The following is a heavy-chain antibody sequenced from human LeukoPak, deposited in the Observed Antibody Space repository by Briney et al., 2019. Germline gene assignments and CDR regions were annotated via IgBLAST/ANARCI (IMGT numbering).Heavy chain of an antibody. CDR3: TTYRIVVVPAAMREYCYYGMDV. CDR1: GFTSSNAW. V-gene: IGHV3-15*01. CDR2: IKSKTDGGTT. Sequence: GGSLRLSCAASGFTSSNAWMSWVRQAPGKGLEGVGRIKSKTDGGTTDYAAPVKGRFTISRDDSKNTLYLQMNSLKTEDTAVYYCTTYRIVVVPAAMREYCYYGMDVWGQGTTVTVSS. D-gene: IGHD2-2*01. J-gene: IGHJ6*02.